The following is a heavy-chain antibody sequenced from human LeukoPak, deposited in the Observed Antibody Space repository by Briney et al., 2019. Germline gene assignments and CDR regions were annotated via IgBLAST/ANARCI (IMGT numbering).Heavy chain of an antibody. D-gene: IGHD2-15*01. CDR1: GYTFTSYG. CDR2: ISGYNGNT. CDR3: ARDGYCSGGSCYLENWFDP. V-gene: IGHV1-18*04. J-gene: IGHJ5*02. Sequence: ASVKVSCKASGYTFTSYGISWVRQAPGQGLEWMGRISGYNGNTNYAQKLQGRVTMTTDTSTSTAYMELRSLRSDDTAVYYCARDGYCSGGSCYLENWFDPWGQGTLVTVSS.